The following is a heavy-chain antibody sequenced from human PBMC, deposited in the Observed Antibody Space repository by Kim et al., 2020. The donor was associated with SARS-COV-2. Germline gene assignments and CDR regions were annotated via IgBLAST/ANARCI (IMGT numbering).Heavy chain of an antibody. D-gene: IGHD3-22*01. V-gene: IGHV3-73*01. J-gene: IGHJ6*02. CDR1: GFTFSGSA. CDR2: IRSKANSYAT. Sequence: GGSLRLSCAASGFTFSGSAMHWVRQASGKGLEWVGRIRSKANSYATAYAASVKGRFTISRDDSKNTAYLQMNSLKTEDTAVYYCTSHYDSSGYYSYYYYGMDVWGQGTTVTVSS. CDR3: TSHYDSSGYYSYYYYGMDV.